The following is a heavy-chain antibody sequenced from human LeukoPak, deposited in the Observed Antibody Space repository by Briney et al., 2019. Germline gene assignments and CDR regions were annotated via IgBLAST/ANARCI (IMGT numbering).Heavy chain of an antibody. J-gene: IGHJ3*02. CDR2: IYYRGST. CDR3: ARAPGGYGSGSRGAFDI. D-gene: IGHD3-10*01. Sequence: SSETLSLTCTVSGGSISSYYWSWIRQPPGKGLEWIGYIYYRGSTNYNPSLKSRVTISVDTSRNQFSLKLTSVTAADTAVYYCARAPGGYGSGSRGAFDIWGQGTMVTVSS. CDR1: GGSISSYY. V-gene: IGHV4-59*01.